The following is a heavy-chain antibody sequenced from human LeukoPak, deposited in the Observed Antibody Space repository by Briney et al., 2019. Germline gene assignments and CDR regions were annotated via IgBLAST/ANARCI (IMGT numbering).Heavy chain of an antibody. D-gene: IGHD6-13*01. Sequence: GGSLRLSCAASGFTFSSYAMSWDRQAPGKGLEWVSAISGSGGVTYYADSVKGRFTISRDNSKNTLYLQMNSLRAEDTAVYYCAKAIRQQLISKYYYGMDVWGQGTTVTVSS. CDR3: AKAIRQQLISKYYYGMDV. CDR1: GFTFSSYA. V-gene: IGHV3-23*01. J-gene: IGHJ6*02. CDR2: ISGSGGVT.